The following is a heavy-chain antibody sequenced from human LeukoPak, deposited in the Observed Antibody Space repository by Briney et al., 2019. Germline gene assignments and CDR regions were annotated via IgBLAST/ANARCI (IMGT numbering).Heavy chain of an antibody. CDR2: ISYDGSNK. D-gene: IGHD6-19*01. CDR1: GFTFSSYA. CDR3: AREGIAVAGTLDY. Sequence: GGSLRLPCAASGFTFSSYAMHWVRQAPGKGLEWVAVISYDGSNKYYADSVKGRFTISRDNSKNTLYLQMNSLRAEDTAVYYCAREGIAVAGTLDYWGQGTLVTVSS. V-gene: IGHV3-30*04. J-gene: IGHJ4*02.